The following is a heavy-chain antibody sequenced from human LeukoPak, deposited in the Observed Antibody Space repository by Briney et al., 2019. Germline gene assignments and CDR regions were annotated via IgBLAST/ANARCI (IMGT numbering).Heavy chain of an antibody. J-gene: IGHJ4*02. V-gene: IGHV4-59*01. CDR1: GGSISSYY. Sequence: SETLSLTCTASGGSISSYYWSWIRQPPGKGLEWIGYIYYSGSTNYNPSLKSRVTISVDTSKNQFSLKLSSVTAADTAVYYCAREVEMATIQLWGQGTLVTVSS. CDR2: IYYSGST. CDR3: AREVEMATIQL. D-gene: IGHD5-24*01.